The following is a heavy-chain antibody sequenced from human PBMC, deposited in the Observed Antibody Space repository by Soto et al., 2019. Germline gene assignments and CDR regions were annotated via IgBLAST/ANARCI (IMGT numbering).Heavy chain of an antibody. J-gene: IGHJ5*02. CDR1: GGSISSSSYY. CDR2: IYYSGSI. CDR3: ATQEVGGSYVYTFDP. V-gene: IGHV4-39*01. D-gene: IGHD1-26*01. Sequence: SETLSLTCSVSGGSISSSSYYWGWIRQPPGKGLEWIGSIYYSGSIYYNPSLKSRVTISVDTSKNQFSLKLSSVTAADTAVYYCATQEVGGSYVYTFDPWGQGTLVTVS.